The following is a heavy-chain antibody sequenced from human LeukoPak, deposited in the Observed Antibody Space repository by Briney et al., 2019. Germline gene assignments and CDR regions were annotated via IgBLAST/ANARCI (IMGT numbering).Heavy chain of an antibody. V-gene: IGHV4-30-4*01. J-gene: IGHJ2*01. CDR3: ARDPTLTNAGDWYFDL. D-gene: IGHD4-17*01. Sequence: SETLSHTCDVSGVSISSGDSYWNWIRQPPGKGLEWIGYISSSGNTCYHPSLKSRLTISLDTSENQFSLKLRYMTAADTAVYYCARDPTLTNAGDWYFDLWGRGALVTVSS. CDR2: ISSSGNT. CDR1: GVSISSGDSY.